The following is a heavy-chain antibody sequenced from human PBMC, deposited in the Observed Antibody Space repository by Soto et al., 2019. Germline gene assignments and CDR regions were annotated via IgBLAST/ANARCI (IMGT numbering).Heavy chain of an antibody. J-gene: IGHJ4*02. CDR1: GGSISSYY. V-gene: IGHV4-59*01. CDR3: ARDVGYYDSSGYCPYYFDY. CDR2: IYYSGST. D-gene: IGHD3-22*01. Sequence: SETLSLTCTVSGGSISSYYWSWIRQPPGKGLEWIGYIYYSGSTNYNPSLKSRVTISVDTSKNQFSLKLSSVTAADTAVYYCARDVGYYDSSGYCPYYFDYWGQGTLVTVSS.